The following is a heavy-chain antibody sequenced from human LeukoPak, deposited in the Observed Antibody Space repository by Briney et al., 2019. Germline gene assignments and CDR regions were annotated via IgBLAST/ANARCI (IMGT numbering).Heavy chain of an antibody. CDR1: GFIFSNYA. D-gene: IGHD3-16*01. V-gene: IGHV3-30*02. Sequence: GGSLRLSCAASGFIFSNYAMHWVRQAPGKGLEWVTFIRYDGSNKYYAESVKGRFTTSRDNSKNTLYLQMNSLRVEDTAVYYCARGDDFSGDYWGQGTLVTVSS. CDR2: IRYDGSNK. CDR3: ARGDDFSGDY. J-gene: IGHJ4*02.